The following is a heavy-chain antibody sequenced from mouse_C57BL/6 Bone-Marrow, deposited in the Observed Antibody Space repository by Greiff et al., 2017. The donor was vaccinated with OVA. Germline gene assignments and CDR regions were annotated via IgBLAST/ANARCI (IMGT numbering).Heavy chain of an antibody. Sequence: VQLQQSGTVLARPGASVKMSCKTSGYKFTSYWMHWVKQRPGQGLEWIGAIYPGNSDTSYNQKFKGKAKLTAVTSASTAYMELSSLTNEDSAVYYCTRRRIYYDYDVFDYWGQGTTLTVSS. CDR1: GYKFTSYW. J-gene: IGHJ2*01. D-gene: IGHD2-4*01. V-gene: IGHV1-5*01. CDR3: TRRRIYYDYDVFDY. CDR2: IYPGNSDT.